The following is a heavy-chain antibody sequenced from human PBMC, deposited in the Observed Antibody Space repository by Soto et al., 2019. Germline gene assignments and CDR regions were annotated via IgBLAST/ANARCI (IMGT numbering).Heavy chain of an antibody. J-gene: IGHJ4*02. D-gene: IGHD4-17*01. CDR1: GGSVSDKTYY. CDR2: VYYSGTT. CDR3: ARTTAVPNTLRSRYFFDY. Sequence: PSETLSLTCSVSGGSVSDKTYYWSWIRQPPGKRPEWIGYVYYSGTTNYNPSLKSRVTISVDLSKNRFSLRLSSVTTADTALYYCARTTAVPNTLRSRYFFDYWGQGTLVTVSS. V-gene: IGHV4-61*01.